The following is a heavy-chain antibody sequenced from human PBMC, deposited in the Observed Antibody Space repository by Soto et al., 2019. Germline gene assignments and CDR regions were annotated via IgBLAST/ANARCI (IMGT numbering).Heavy chain of an antibody. J-gene: IGHJ5*02. CDR2: IYHSGTF. Sequence: SETLSLTCAVSGGSISAAGDSWSWIRQPPGGGLEWSGHIYHSGTFLYNPSLKTRLTMSLDRSNNQFSLTLNSVTAADTAVYYCARAQFYSGSGRYNNLMFDPWGQGTQVTVSS. D-gene: IGHD3-10*01. CDR1: GGSISAAGDS. CDR3: ARAQFYSGSGRYNNLMFDP. V-gene: IGHV4-30-2*01.